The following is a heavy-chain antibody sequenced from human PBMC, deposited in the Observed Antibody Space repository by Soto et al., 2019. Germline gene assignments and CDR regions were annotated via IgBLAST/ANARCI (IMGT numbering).Heavy chain of an antibody. CDR3: ANVGLHGSIDGGLSYFHH. CDR2: FSRSNGVA. Sequence: EVQMLESGGYLVQPGGSLRVSCASGFTFSHYTMAWVRQAPGKGLEWVSGFSRSNGVAYYADSVKGRFTISRDNSKNTVFLQMNSLRAEDTAVDYCANVGLHGSIDGGLSYFHHWDQGTLVTVSS. CDR1: GFTFSHYT. V-gene: IGHV3-23*01. J-gene: IGHJ4*02. D-gene: IGHD2-15*01.